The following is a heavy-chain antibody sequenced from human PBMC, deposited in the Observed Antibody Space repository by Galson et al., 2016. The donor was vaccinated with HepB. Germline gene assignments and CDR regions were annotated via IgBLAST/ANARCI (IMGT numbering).Heavy chain of an antibody. CDR3: ARSLGSGDYYIFDA. V-gene: IGHV5-51*01. Sequence: QSGAEVKKAGESLKISCKGSGYSFTTHWIGWVRQMPGKGLEWMGIIYPGDSDTRYRPSFQGQVTISVDKSISTVYLQWSSLKASDPAIYYCARSLGSGDYYIFDAWGQGTLVTVSA. CDR2: IYPGDSDT. D-gene: IGHD3-10*01. J-gene: IGHJ4*02. CDR1: GYSFTTHW.